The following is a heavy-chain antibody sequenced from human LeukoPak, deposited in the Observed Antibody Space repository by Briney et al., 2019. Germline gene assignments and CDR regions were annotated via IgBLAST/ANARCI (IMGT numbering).Heavy chain of an antibody. D-gene: IGHD5-18*01. CDR1: GFTFRSYE. CDR2: ISSSGSTI. CDR3: ARKGGYGLDFDY. V-gene: IGHV3-48*03. Sequence: GGSLRLSCAASGFTFRSYEINWGRQAPGKGLEWVSYISSSGSTIYYAEFVKGRFTISRDNAKNSLYLQMNSLRAEDTAVYYCARKGGYGLDFDYWGQGTLVTVSS. J-gene: IGHJ4*02.